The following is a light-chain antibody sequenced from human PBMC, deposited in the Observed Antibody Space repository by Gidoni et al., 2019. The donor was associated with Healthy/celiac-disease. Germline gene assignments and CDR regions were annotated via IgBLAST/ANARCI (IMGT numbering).Light chain of an antibody. CDR3: QQYNSYPWT. CDR1: QSISSW. V-gene: IGKV1-5*03. CDR2: KAS. J-gene: IGKJ1*01. Sequence: DIQMTQSPSTLSASVGDRVTITCRASQSISSWLAWYQQKPGKAPKLLIYKASSLESGVPSRSSGSGSGIEFTLTISSLQPDDFATYYCQQYNSYPWTFGQGTKVEIK.